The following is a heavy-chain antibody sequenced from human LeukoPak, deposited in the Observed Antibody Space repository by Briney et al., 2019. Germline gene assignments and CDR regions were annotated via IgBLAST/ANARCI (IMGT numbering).Heavy chain of an antibody. V-gene: IGHV4-59*01. CDR1: GGSISSYY. J-gene: IGHJ6*03. CDR3: ARAQGKRVGATRQYYYYYYMDV. CDR2: IYYSGST. D-gene: IGHD1-26*01. Sequence: SETLSLTCTVSGGSISSYYWSWIRQPPGKGLEWIGYIYYSGSTNYNPSLKSRVTISVDTSKNQFSLKLSSVTAADTAVYYCARAQGKRVGATRQYYYYYYMDVWGKGTTVTVSS.